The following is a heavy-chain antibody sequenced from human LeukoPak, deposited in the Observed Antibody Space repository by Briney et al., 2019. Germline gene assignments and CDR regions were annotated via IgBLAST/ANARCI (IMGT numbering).Heavy chain of an antibody. V-gene: IGHV7-4-1*02. J-gene: IGHJ4*02. Sequence: GASVKVSCKASGYTFTSYAMNWVRQAPGQGLEWMGWINTNTGNPTYAQGFTGRFVFSLDTSVSTAYLQISSLKAEDTAVYYCARDPPWSDYYGSGSYLLDYWGQGTLVTVSS. D-gene: IGHD3-10*01. CDR2: INTNTGNP. CDR1: GYTFTSYA. CDR3: ARDPPWSDYYGSGSYLLDY.